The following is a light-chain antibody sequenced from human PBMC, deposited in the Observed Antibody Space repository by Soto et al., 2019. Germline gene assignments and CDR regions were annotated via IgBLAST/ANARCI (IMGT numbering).Light chain of an antibody. Sequence: DIVLTQSPGTLSLSPGERATLSCRASQIISSTYLGWYQQKPGQAPRLLIYGASSRATGIPDRFSGSGSGRDFTLTIGRLEPEDFAVYYCQRYGTALYTFGQGTKLEI. CDR3: QRYGTALYT. CDR1: QIISSTY. CDR2: GAS. J-gene: IGKJ2*01. V-gene: IGKV3-20*01.